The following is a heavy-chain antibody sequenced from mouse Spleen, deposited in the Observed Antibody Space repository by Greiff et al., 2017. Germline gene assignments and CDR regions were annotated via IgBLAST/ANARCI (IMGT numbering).Heavy chain of an antibody. J-gene: IGHJ4*01. V-gene: IGHV1-42*01. Sequence: VQLQQSGPELVKPGASVKISCKASGYSFTGYYMNWVKQSPEKSLEWIGEINPSTGGTTYNQKFKAKATLTVDKSSSTAYMQLKSLTSEDSAVYYCARLNYGNYGGYAMDYWGQGTSVTVSS. CDR3: ARLNYGNYGGYAMDY. D-gene: IGHD2-1*01. CDR1: GYSFTGYY. CDR2: INPSTGGT.